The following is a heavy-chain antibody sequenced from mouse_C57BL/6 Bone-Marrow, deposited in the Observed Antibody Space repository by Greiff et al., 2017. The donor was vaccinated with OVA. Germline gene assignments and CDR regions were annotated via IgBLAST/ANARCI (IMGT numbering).Heavy chain of an antibody. V-gene: IGHV14-3*01. CDR3: AITTVVATGYFDV. D-gene: IGHD1-1*01. CDR2: IDPANGNT. J-gene: IGHJ1*03. Sequence: DVKLVESVAELVRPGASVKLSCTASGFNIKNTYMHWVKQRPEQGLEWIGRIDPANGNTKYAPKFQGKATITADTSSNTAYLQLSSLTSEDTAIYYCAITTVVATGYFDVWGTGTTVTVSS. CDR1: GFNIKNTY.